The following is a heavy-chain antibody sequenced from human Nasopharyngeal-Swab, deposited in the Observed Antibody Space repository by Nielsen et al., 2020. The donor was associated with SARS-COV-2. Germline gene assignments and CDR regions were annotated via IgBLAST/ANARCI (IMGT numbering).Heavy chain of an antibody. V-gene: IGHV4-39*01. J-gene: IGHJ4*02. CDR3: VRHVWDRADYFDY. Sequence: SETLSLTCSVSGDPMTSNSFSWGWIRQPPGKGLEWIGTIYYGGSAYYNPSLRSRVTLTVDTSKRQFSLNMYSVTAADTAVYYCVRHVWDRADYFDYWSQGTLVTVSS. CDR1: GDPMTSNSFS. CDR2: IYYGGSA. D-gene: IGHD1-26*01.